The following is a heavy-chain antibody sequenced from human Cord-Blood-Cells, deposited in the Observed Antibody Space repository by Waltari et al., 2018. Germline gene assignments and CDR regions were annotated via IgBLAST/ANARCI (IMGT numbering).Heavy chain of an antibody. V-gene: IGHV1-8*01. CDR1: GYTFTSYA. J-gene: IGHJ4*02. D-gene: IGHD3-10*01. CDR2: MNTNSGNT. Sequence: QVQLLQSGAEVKKPGASVKVSCKASGYTFTSYAINWVRQAPGPWLEWMGWMNTNSGNTGYAQKFQGRVTMTRNTSISTAYMELSSLRSEDTAVYYCARVKNYYGSGSYYNVYYWGQGTLVTVSS. CDR3: ARVKNYYGSGSYYNVYY.